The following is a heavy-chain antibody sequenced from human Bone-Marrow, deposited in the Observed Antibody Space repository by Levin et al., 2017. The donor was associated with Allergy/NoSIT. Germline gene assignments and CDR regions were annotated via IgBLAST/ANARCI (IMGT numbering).Heavy chain of an antibody. V-gene: IGHV3-30-3*01. J-gene: IGHJ4*02. CDR3: ARDPGYSSGWYDY. D-gene: IGHD6-19*01. Sequence: GVSLILSFSSSLFTFIIYSMHWVRQAPGKGLEWVAVISYDGSNKYYADSVKGRFTLSRDHSKNTLYLQMNSLRAEDTAVYYCARDPGYSSGWYDYWGQGTLVTVSS. CDR2: ISYDGSNK. CDR1: LFTFIIYS.